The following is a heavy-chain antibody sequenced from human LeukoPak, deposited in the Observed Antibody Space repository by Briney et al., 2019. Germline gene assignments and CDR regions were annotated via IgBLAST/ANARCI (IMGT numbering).Heavy chain of an antibody. V-gene: IGHV3-21*01. D-gene: IGHD1-26*01. CDR2: ISSSSSYI. Sequence: PGGSLRLSCAASGFTFSSYSMNWVRQAPGKGLEWVSSISSSSSYIYYADSVKGRFTISRDNAKNSLYLQMNSLRAEDTAVYYCARGSFIGREAFDIWGQGTMVTVSS. CDR3: ARGSFIGREAFDI. CDR1: GFTFSSYS. J-gene: IGHJ3*02.